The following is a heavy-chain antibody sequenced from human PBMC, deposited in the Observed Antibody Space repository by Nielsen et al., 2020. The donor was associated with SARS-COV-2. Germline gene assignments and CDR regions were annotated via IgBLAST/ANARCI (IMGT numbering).Heavy chain of an antibody. V-gene: IGHV3-7*01. J-gene: IGHJ4*02. D-gene: IGHD3-9*01. Sequence: VRQMPGKGLEWVANIKQDGSEKYYVDSVKGRFTISRDNAKNSLYLQMNSLRAEDTAVYYCARDQQYYDILTGYYKSDYFDYWGQGTLVTVSS. CDR2: IKQDGSEK. CDR3: ARDQQYYDILTGYYKSDYFDY.